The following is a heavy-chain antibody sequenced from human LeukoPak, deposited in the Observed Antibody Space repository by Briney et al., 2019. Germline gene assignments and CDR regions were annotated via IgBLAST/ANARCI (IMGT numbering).Heavy chain of an antibody. CDR1: GFTFSSYA. J-gene: IGHJ4*02. Sequence: GGSLRLSCAASGFTFSSYAMSWVRQAPGKGLEWASAISGSGGSTYYADSVKGRFTISRDNSKNTLYLQMNSLRAEDTAVYYCAKILLWFGELYDYWGQGTPVTVSS. V-gene: IGHV3-23*01. CDR2: ISGSGGST. CDR3: AKILLWFGELYDY. D-gene: IGHD3-10*01.